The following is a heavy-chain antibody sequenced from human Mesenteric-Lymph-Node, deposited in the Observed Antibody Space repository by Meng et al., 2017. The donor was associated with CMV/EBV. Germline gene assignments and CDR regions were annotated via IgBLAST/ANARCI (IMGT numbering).Heavy chain of an antibody. V-gene: IGHV3-74*01. D-gene: IGHD4-17*01. CDR1: GFTFSRYW. Sequence: GESLKISCAASGFTFSRYWMHWVRQAPGKGLVWVARINSHGSIDGSRTTYADSVKGRFTISRDNAKNMLYLQMSSLTAEDTAVYYCAREDVTGVTPLWAFDIWGQGTKVTVSS. J-gene: IGHJ3*02. CDR2: INSHGSIDGSRT. CDR3: AREDVTGVTPLWAFDI.